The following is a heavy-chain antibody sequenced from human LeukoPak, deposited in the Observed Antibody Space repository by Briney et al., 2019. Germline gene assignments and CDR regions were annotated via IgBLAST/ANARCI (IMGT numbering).Heavy chain of an antibody. V-gene: IGHV1-3*01. J-gene: IGHJ6*02. Sequence: GASVKVSCKASGYTFTSYAMHWVRQAPGQRLEWMGWINAGNGNTKYSQKFQGRVTITRDTSASTAYMELSSLRSEDTAVYYCARQYYYDSSGRFYGMDVWGQGTTVTVSS. CDR1: GYTFTSYA. CDR2: INAGNGNT. CDR3: ARQYYYDSSGRFYGMDV. D-gene: IGHD3-22*01.